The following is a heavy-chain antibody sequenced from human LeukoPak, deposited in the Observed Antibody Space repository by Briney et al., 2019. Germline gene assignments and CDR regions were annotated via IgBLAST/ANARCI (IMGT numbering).Heavy chain of an antibody. Sequence: SETLSLTCTVSGGSIGSYYWSWIRQPPGKGLEWIGYIYYSGSTNYNPSLKSRVTISVDTSKNQFSLKLSSVTAADTAVYYCARGVLLWFGELVEGFYFDYWGQGTLVTVSS. CDR2: IYYSGST. CDR1: GGSIGSYY. D-gene: IGHD3-10*01. J-gene: IGHJ4*02. V-gene: IGHV4-59*01. CDR3: ARGVLLWFGELVEGFYFDY.